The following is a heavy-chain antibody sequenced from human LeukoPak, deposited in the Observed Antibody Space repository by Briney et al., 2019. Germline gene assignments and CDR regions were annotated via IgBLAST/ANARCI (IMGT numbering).Heavy chain of an antibody. CDR1: GFTFSDYY. V-gene: IGHV3-11*01. J-gene: IGHJ6*02. D-gene: IGHD2-8*01. CDR2: ISSSGSTI. Sequence: GGSLRLSCAASGFTFSDYYMSWIRQTPGKGLEWVSYISSSGSTIYYADSVKGRFTISRDNAKNSLYLQMNSLRAEDTAVYYCARDGGYATNYYYYGMDVWGQGTTVTVSS. CDR3: ARDGGYATNYYYYGMDV.